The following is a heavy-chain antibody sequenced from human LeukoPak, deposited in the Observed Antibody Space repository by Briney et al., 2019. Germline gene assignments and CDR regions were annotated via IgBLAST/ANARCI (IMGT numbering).Heavy chain of an antibody. CDR2: TYTGNTT. V-gene: IGHV3-53*04. CDR1: GFIDISHY. J-gene: IGHJ6*01. Sequence: GPTLILSCTPSGFIDISHYLNRLGQAPGKGLGRVTITYTGNTTDYSDSVEGRFTISRQNSKNSLYLQMNSLRVEDTAIYCCARAAESSSWYNSAYCPFYGMDVWGQGTTVTVSS. CDR3: ARAAESSSWYNSAYCPFYGMDV. D-gene: IGHD6-13*01.